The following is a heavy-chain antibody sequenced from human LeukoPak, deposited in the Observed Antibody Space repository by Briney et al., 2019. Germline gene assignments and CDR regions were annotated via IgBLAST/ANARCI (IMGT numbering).Heavy chain of an antibody. J-gene: IGHJ4*02. V-gene: IGHV3-33*06. CDR1: GFTFSSYG. D-gene: IGHD3-22*01. CDR3: AKDLRDYYDSSGYYYWGGLDY. Sequence: GGSLRLSCAASGFTFSSYGMHWVRQAPGKGREWGAVIWYDGSNKYSADSVKGRFTISRDNSKNTLYMQMNSLRAEDTAVYYCAKDLRDYYDSSGYYYWGGLDYWGQGTLVTVSS. CDR2: IWYDGSNK.